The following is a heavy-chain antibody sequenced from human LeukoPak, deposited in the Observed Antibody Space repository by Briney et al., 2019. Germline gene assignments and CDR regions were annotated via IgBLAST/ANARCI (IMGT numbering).Heavy chain of an antibody. J-gene: IGHJ6*02. D-gene: IGHD3-10*02. V-gene: IGHV4-4*07. CDR1: GGSISSYY. CDR2: IYTSGST. CDR3: VGVFGDGYYYYGMDV. Sequence: SETLSLTCTVSGGSISSYYWSWIRQPAGKGLEWIGRIYTSGSTNYNPSLKSRVTMSVDTSKNQFSLKLSSVTAADTAVYYCVGVFGDGYYYYGMDVWGQGTTAPVSS.